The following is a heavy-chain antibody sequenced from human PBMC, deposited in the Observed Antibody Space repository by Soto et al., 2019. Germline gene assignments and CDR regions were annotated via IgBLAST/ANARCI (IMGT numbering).Heavy chain of an antibody. CDR1: GFTFSSYA. CDR2: ISGSGGST. J-gene: IGHJ4*02. V-gene: IGHV3-23*01. Sequence: GGSLRLSCAASGFTFSSYAMSWVRQAPGKGLEWVSAISGSGGSTYYADSVKGRFTISRDNSKNTLYLQMNSLRAEDTAVYYCAKTKTAYCGGDCYSHFDYWGQGTLVTVSS. D-gene: IGHD2-21*02. CDR3: AKTKTAYCGGDCYSHFDY.